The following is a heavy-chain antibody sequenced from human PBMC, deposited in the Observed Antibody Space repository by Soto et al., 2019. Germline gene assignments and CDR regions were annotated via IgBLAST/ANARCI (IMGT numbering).Heavy chain of an antibody. D-gene: IGHD4-17*01. Sequence: SETLSLTCTVSGASIITDSYFWVWIRQSPRRGLELIGSISYSGRTYDNPSLQSRITMSIDASKNQFSLKLTSVSTADTAVYYCARRRASDYGGNHHPYYFDRWGQGALVTVSP. J-gene: IGHJ4*02. V-gene: IGHV4-39*01. CDR1: GASIITDSYF. CDR2: ISYSGRT. CDR3: ARRRASDYGGNHHPYYFDR.